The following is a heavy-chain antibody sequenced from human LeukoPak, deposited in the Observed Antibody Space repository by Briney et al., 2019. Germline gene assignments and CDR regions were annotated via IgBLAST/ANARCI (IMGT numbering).Heavy chain of an antibody. D-gene: IGHD6-19*01. CDR2: INHSGST. CDR3: AREGPVGYSSGWYGY. Sequence: PSETLSLTCTVSGGSISSYYWSWIRQPPGKGLEWIGEINHSGSTNYNPSLKSRVTISVDTSKNQFSLKLSSVTAADTAVYYCAREGPVGYSSGWYGYWGQGTLVTVSS. J-gene: IGHJ4*02. V-gene: IGHV4-34*01. CDR1: GGSISSYY.